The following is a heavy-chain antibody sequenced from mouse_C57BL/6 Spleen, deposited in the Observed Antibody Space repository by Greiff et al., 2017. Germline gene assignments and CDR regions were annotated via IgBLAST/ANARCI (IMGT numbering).Heavy chain of an antibody. CDR2: IYPGSGNT. Sequence: QVQLKQSGAELVRPGASVKLSCKASGYTFTDYYINWVKQRPGQGLEWIARIYPGSGNTYYNEKFKGKATLTAEKSSSTAYMQLSSLTSEDSAVYFCARWSYDDAMDYWGQGTSVTVSS. D-gene: IGHD1-1*01. CDR1: GYTFTDYY. J-gene: IGHJ4*01. CDR3: ARWSYDDAMDY. V-gene: IGHV1-76*01.